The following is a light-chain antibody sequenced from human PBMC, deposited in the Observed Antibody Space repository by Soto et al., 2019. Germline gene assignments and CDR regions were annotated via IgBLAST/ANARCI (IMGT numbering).Light chain of an antibody. CDR2: DAS. J-gene: IGKJ1*01. Sequence: DNVLTQSPAPLSLSPGAGATLSCRASQSINTYLAWCQQKPGQAPRLLIYDASNRATGIPDRFSGSGSGTDFTLTISRLEPDDFAVYYRQHYGSSGTFGQGTKVDLK. CDR1: QSINTY. V-gene: IGKV3-20*01. CDR3: QHYGSSGT.